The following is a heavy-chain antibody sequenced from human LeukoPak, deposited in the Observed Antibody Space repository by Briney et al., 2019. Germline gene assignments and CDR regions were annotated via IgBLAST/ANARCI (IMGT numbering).Heavy chain of an antibody. D-gene: IGHD3-3*01. CDR3: ARTFRESYYDFWSGYSTLDY. CDR2: INHSGST. J-gene: IGHJ4*02. Sequence: PSETLSLTCAVYGGSFSGYYWSWIRQPPGKGLEWIGEINHSGSTNYNPSPKSRVTISVDTSKNQFSLKLSSVTAADTAVYYCARTFRESYYDFWSGYSTLDYWGQGTLVTVSA. CDR1: GGSFSGYY. V-gene: IGHV4-34*01.